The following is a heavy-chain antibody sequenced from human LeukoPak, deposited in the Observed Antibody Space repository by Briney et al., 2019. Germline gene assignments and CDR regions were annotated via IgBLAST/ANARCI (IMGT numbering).Heavy chain of an antibody. CDR2: IDRDGSRI. J-gene: IGHJ4*02. V-gene: IGHV3-74*01. CDR1: GFTVSSNY. Sequence: GGSLRLSCAASGFTVSSNYMSWVRQAPGKGLVWVSRIDRDGSRINYADSVKGRFAISRDNGKNTLFLQMNSLRAEDAAVYYCVRGNDYGGPHYWGQGTLVTVSS. CDR3: VRGNDYGGPHY. D-gene: IGHD4-23*01.